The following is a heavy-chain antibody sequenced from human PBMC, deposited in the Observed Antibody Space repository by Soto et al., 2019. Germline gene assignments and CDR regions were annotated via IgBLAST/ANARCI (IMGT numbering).Heavy chain of an antibody. CDR2: IHYSGNT. D-gene: IGHD1-20*01. V-gene: IGHV4-59*01. CDR1: GDSINNYY. Sequence: PSETLSLTCTVSGDSINNYYWSWIRQPPGKRLEWIGYIHYSGNTIYNPSLKSRVTISLDTSKNQFSLKLSSVTAADTAVYYCAREKADNWNPPGYGMDVWGQGATVTVSS. J-gene: IGHJ6*02. CDR3: AREKADNWNPPGYGMDV.